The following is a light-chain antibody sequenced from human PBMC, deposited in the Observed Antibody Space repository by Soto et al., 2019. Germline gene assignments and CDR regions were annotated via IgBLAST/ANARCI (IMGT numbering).Light chain of an antibody. CDR2: GAS. CDR1: QSVSSSY. Sequence: EIVLTHSPGTLSLSPGERATLSCRASQSVSSSYLAWYQQKPGQAPRLLIYGASSRATGIPDRFSGSGSGTDFTLTISRLEPEDFEVYYCQQYGRSRAFGQGTKLDIK. J-gene: IGKJ1*01. V-gene: IGKV3-20*01. CDR3: QQYGRSRA.